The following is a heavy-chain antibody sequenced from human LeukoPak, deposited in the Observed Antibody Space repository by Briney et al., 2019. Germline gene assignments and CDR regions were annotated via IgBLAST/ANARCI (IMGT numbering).Heavy chain of an antibody. Sequence: PGGSLRLSCAASGFTFSSYAMSWVRQAPGKGLEWVSAISGSGGSTYYADSVKGRFTISRDNSKNTLNLQMNSLRAEDTAVYYCAKGVSSVVYALNWFDPWGQGTLVTVSS. CDR1: GFTFSSYA. J-gene: IGHJ5*02. V-gene: IGHV3-23*01. D-gene: IGHD2-8*02. CDR2: ISGSGGST. CDR3: AKGVSSVVYALNWFDP.